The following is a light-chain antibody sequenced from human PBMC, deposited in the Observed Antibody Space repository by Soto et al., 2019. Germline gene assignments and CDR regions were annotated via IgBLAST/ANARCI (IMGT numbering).Light chain of an antibody. Sequence: AIQMTQSPSSLSAFVGDSVTITCRASQDIKDEVGWYQQKPGKAPRLLIFSASSLQSGVPSRVRGSGTGTYFTLTISGLQAADFATYYCLQHDSYPWTFGQGTKVEIK. CDR2: SAS. CDR1: QDIKDE. CDR3: LQHDSYPWT. V-gene: IGKV1-6*01. J-gene: IGKJ1*01.